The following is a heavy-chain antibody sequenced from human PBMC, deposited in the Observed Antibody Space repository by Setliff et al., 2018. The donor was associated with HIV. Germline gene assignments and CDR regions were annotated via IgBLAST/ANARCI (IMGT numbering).Heavy chain of an antibody. CDR3: ARHHSSAPLRRWDNYYYMDV. J-gene: IGHJ6*03. Sequence: SETLSLTCTVSGDSVNDRSYFWGWIRQPPGKGLEWIGTFYYNGDSRYNPSLKSRVTMSVDTSKNHFSLRLSSVTAADTAVYYCARHHSSAPLRRWDNYYYMDVWGKGTTVTVSS. D-gene: IGHD6-19*01. V-gene: IGHV4-39*01. CDR1: GDSVNDRSYF. CDR2: FYYNGDS.